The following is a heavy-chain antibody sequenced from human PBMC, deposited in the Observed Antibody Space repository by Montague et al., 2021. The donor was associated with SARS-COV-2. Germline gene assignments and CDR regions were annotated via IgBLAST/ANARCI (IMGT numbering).Heavy chain of an antibody. CDR1: GGSVSSSPYY. CDR2: ISYSGRT. CDR3: ASSYYYGSGTYVYNYYMDV. V-gene: IGHV4-39*01. Sequence: SETLSLTCTVSGGSVSSSPYYWGWIRQPPGGGLEWVGSISYSGRTYFSPSLKSRLTISVDSSENQFSLRLSSVTAADTAVYYCASSYYYGSGTYVYNYYMDVWGKGTTVTVS. J-gene: IGHJ6*03. D-gene: IGHD3-10*01.